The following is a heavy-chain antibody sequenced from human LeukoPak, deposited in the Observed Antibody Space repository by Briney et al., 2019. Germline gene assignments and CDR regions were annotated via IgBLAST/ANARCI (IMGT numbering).Heavy chain of an antibody. Sequence: PSETLSLTCTVSGGSISNYYWSWIRQPPGKGLEWIGYISYSGSTNHNPSLRSRVAISEDTSRNQFSLRLNSVTAADTAVYYCARHIPVIWSSGYYYGMDVWGQGTTVTVSS. CDR2: ISYSGST. J-gene: IGHJ6*02. V-gene: IGHV4-59*08. CDR1: GGSISNYY. CDR3: ARHIPVIWSSGYYYGMDV. D-gene: IGHD3-3*01.